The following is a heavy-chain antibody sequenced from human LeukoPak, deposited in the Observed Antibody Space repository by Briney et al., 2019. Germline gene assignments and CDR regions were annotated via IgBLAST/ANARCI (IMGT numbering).Heavy chain of an antibody. D-gene: IGHD2-21*02. CDR3: ARGGFPVVVTAEEHFDY. Sequence: SVKVSRKASAGTFSIYAISWLRQAPGQGLEWMGRIIPIRGIANYAQKFQGRVTITADKSTGTAYMELSSLRSEDTAVYYCARGGFPVVVTAEEHFDYWGQGTLVTVSS. J-gene: IGHJ4*02. CDR1: AGTFSIYA. V-gene: IGHV1-69*04. CDR2: IIPIRGIA.